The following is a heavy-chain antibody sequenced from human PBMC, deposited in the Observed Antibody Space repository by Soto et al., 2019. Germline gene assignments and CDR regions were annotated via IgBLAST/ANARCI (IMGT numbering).Heavy chain of an antibody. J-gene: IGHJ6*02. CDR2: ISSSSVTI. CDR1: GFTFNSQG. D-gene: IGHD6-6*01. Sequence: PGGSLRLSCAASGFTFNSQGMNWVRQAPGKGLEWGSYISSSSVTIYYADSVKGRFTISRDNAKFSLYLQMNSLTDEDTGVYYIAKCIAVRPKGDHSNAMDVRGQGTTVTVSS. V-gene: IGHV3-48*02. CDR3: AKCIAVRPKGDHSNAMDV.